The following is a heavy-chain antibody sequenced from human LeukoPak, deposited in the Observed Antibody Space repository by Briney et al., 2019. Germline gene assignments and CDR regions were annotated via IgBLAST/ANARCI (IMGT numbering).Heavy chain of an antibody. J-gene: IGHJ4*02. D-gene: IGHD2-21*02. CDR1: GYTFNSYG. CDR3: ARDDCGGDCYDRDYYFDY. V-gene: IGHV1-18*01. Sequence: ASVKVSCKASGYTFNSYGISWVRQAPGQGLEWMGWISAYNGNTNYAQKLQGRVTMTTDTSTSTAYMELRSLRSDDTAVYYCARDDCGGDCYDRDYYFDYWGQGTLVTVSS. CDR2: ISAYNGNT.